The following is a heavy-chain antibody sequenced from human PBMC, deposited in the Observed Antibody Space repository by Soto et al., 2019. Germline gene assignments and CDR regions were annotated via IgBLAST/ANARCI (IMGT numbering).Heavy chain of an antibody. CDR2: IYPNGGST. J-gene: IGHJ6*02. Sequence: ASVKVSCKTSGYTFTRYYIHWVRQAPGQGLEWMGIIYPNGGSTGYPQKFQGRVTMTRDTSTSTVYMELSSLRSEDTAMYYCARGESDGMDVWGQGTTVTVSS. CDR1: GYTFTRYY. V-gene: IGHV1-46*01. CDR3: ARGESDGMDV.